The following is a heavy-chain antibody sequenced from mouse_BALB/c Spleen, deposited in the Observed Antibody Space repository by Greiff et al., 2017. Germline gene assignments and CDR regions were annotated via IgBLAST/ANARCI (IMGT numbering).Heavy chain of an antibody. D-gene: IGHD1-2*01. CDR3: GRGEYGYVEYALDF. J-gene: IGHJ4*01. CDR2: IWAGGST. Sequence: VQLVESGPGLVAPSQTLSITCTVSGFSLTSYGVHWVRQPPGKGLEWLGVIWAGGSTNYYSALMSSLSISKDNSTSQVFLKMISLQTDDTAVCYCGRGEYGYVEYALDFWGQGTSVTVSS. CDR1: GFSLTSYG. V-gene: IGHV2-9*02.